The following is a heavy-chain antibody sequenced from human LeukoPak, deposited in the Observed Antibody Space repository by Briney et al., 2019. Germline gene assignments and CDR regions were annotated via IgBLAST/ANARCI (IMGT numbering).Heavy chain of an antibody. CDR3: ARHRLSSYTYMDV. Sequence: KVGEAPKIPCKGSGYSFTSYWIGWVRPMPGEGLEGRGIIYPGDSDTRHSPSFQGQVTISADKSISTAYLQWSSLKASDTAMYYCARHRLSSYTYMDVWGKGTTVTISS. CDR1: GYSFTSYW. J-gene: IGHJ6*03. D-gene: IGHD5-12*01. V-gene: IGHV5-51*01. CDR2: IYPGDSDT.